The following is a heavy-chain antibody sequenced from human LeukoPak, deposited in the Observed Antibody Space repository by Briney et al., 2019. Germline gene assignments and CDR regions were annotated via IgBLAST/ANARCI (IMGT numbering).Heavy chain of an antibody. D-gene: IGHD5-18*01. CDR2: IYYSGST. V-gene: IGHV4-59*01. CDR3: AREEVPYSYGFGDAFDI. CDR1: GGSISSYY. Sequence: SETLSLTCTVSGGSISSYYWSWIRQPPGKGLEWSGYIYYSGSTNYNPPLKSRVTISVDTSKNHFSLKLSSVTAADTAVYYCAREEVPYSYGFGDAFDIWGQGTMVTVSS. J-gene: IGHJ3*02.